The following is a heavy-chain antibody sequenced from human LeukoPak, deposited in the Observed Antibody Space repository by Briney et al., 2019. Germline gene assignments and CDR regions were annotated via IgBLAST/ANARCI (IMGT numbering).Heavy chain of an antibody. D-gene: IGHD3-3*01. J-gene: IGHJ4*02. V-gene: IGHV4-59*01. CDR2: TYYSGST. CDR3: ARVLEDYDFWSGYVDY. CDR1: GGSISSYY. Sequence: SETLSLTCTVSGGSISSYYWSWIRQPAGKGLEWIGLTYYSGSTNFNPSLKSRVTISLDTSKNQFSLKLRSVTAADTAVYYCARVLEDYDFWSGYVDYWGQGTLVTVSS.